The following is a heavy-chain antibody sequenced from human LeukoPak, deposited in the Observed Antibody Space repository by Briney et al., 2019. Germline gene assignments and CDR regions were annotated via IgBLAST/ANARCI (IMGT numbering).Heavy chain of an antibody. V-gene: IGHV4-39*01. J-gene: IGHJ3*02. CDR3: ARNMTVILVAERTDAFDI. Sequence: KTSETLSLTCTVSGASISSNTYYWAWIRQSPGKGLEWIGSIFNAGSTFYNPSLTSRVAMSVDTSKNQFSLKLSSVTAADTAMYYCARNMTVILVAERTDAFDIWGQGTMVTVSS. CDR2: IFNAGST. D-gene: IGHD3-22*01. CDR1: GASISSNTYY.